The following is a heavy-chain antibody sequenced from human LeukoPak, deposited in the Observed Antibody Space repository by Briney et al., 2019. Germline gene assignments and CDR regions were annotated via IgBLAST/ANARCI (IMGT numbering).Heavy chain of an antibody. J-gene: IGHJ4*02. CDR1: GFTFSNYW. Sequence: PGGSLRLSCEASGFTFSNYWMSWVRQAPGKGLEWVANINQDGSEKSYVDSVKGRFTISRDNAKNSMYLQMNSLRAEDTAVYFCVRETVGIAAAGGDYWGQGTLVTVSS. D-gene: IGHD6-13*01. CDR2: INQDGSEK. CDR3: VRETVGIAAAGGDY. V-gene: IGHV3-7*01.